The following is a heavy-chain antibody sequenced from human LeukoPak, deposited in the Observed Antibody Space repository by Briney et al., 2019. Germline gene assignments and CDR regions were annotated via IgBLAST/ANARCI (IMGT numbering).Heavy chain of an antibody. CDR2: IYYSGST. Sequence: KPPETLSLTCTVSGGSISSGDYYWSWIRQPPGKGLEWIGYIYYSGSTYYNPSLKSRVTISVDTSKNQFSLKLSSVTAADTAVYYCAGNRGKRGYSGYGNFDYWGQGTLVTVSS. D-gene: IGHD5-12*01. V-gene: IGHV4-30-4*01. CDR1: GGSISSGDYY. J-gene: IGHJ4*02. CDR3: AGNRGKRGYSGYGNFDY.